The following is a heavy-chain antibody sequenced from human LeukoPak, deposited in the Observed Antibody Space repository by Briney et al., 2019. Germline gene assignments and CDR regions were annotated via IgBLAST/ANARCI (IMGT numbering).Heavy chain of an antibody. V-gene: IGHV3-23*01. CDR1: GFTFSSYA. Sequence: TGGSLRLSCAVSGFTFSSYAMSWVRQAPGKGLEWVSGIGGSGGSTYYADSVKGRFTISRDNSKNMLYLQMSSLRAGDTAVYYCAKDFPTRGAAAGTDFFDYWGQGTLVTVSS. CDR2: IGGSGGST. J-gene: IGHJ4*02. CDR3: AKDFPTRGAAAGTDFFDY. D-gene: IGHD6-13*01.